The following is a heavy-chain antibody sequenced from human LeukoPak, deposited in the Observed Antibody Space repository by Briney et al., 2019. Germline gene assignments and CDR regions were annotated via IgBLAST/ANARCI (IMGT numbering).Heavy chain of an antibody. V-gene: IGHV3-53*01. Sequence: GGSLRLSCAASEFSVGSNYMTWVRQAPGKGLEWVSLIYSGGSTYYADSVRGRFTISRDNAKNSLFLQMNSLRAEDTAVYYCARVLRYCSGGNCYSGGLGYMDVWGKGTTVTISS. CDR2: IYSGGST. J-gene: IGHJ6*03. D-gene: IGHD2-15*01. CDR3: ARVLRYCSGGNCYSGGLGYMDV. CDR1: EFSVGSNY.